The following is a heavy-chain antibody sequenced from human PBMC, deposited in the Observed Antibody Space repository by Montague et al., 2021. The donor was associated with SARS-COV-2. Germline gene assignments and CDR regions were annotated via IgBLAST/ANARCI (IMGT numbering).Heavy chain of an antibody. Sequence: SETVSLTCTFSGGSITKSNFYWGWIRQPPGKVLEWIGTIYNSATTYYNSSLKSRVTISVDTSKNQFSLKLSSVTAADTAVYYCARLPFWAYIVVGVPAPDYRGQGTLVTVSS. CDR2: IYNSATT. CDR1: GGSITKSNFY. CDR3: ARLPFWAYIVVGVPAPDY. V-gene: IGHV4-39*01. D-gene: IGHD2-15*01. J-gene: IGHJ4*02.